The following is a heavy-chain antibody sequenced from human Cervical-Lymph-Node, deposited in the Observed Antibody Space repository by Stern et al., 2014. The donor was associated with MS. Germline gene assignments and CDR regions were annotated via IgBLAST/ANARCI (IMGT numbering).Heavy chain of an antibody. D-gene: IGHD5-24*01. Sequence: EVQLVESGGGLVQPGRSLRLSCAASGFTFDDYAMPWVRQAPGKGLEWVSGISWNSGSIGYADSVKGRFTISRDNAKNSLYLQMNSLRAEDTALYYCAKASNAATSAFDYWGQGTLVTVSS. V-gene: IGHV3-9*01. CDR2: ISWNSGSI. CDR1: GFTFDDYA. CDR3: AKASNAATSAFDY. J-gene: IGHJ4*02.